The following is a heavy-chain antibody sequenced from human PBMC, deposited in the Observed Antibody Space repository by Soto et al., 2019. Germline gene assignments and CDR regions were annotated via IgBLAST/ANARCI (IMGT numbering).Heavy chain of an antibody. CDR1: GFTFSSYA. V-gene: IGHV3-23*01. CDR3: ADDSSGWYSVY. J-gene: IGHJ4*02. D-gene: IGHD6-19*01. Sequence: GGSLRLSRAASGFTFSSYAMSWVRQAPGKGLEWVSAISGSGGSTYYADSVKGRFTISRDNSKNTLYLQMNSLRAEDTAVYYCADDSSGWYSVYWGQGTLVTVSS. CDR2: ISGSGGST.